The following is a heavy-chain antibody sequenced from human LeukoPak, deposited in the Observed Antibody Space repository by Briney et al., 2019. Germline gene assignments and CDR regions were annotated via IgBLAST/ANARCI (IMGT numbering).Heavy chain of an antibody. CDR2: VYHSGST. D-gene: IGHD6-19*01. Sequence: PSETLSLTCTISGGXISTYYWSWIRQPPGKGLEWIGYVYHSGSTNYNPSLKSRVTISVDTSKKQFSLRLSSVTAADTAVYYCARHTYNSGWYYFDYWGQGTLVTVSS. V-gene: IGHV4-59*08. J-gene: IGHJ4*02. CDR3: ARHTYNSGWYYFDY. CDR1: GGXISTYY.